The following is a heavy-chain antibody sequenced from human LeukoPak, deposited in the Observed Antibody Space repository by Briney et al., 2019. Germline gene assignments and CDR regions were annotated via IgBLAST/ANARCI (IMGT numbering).Heavy chain of an antibody. CDR3: AKIKGGSTGSPISH. V-gene: IGHV3-23*01. Sequence: GGSLRLSCAASGFTFSSYAMSWVRQAPGKGLEWVSAISGSGGSTYYADSVKGRFTISRDNSKNTLYLQMNSLRAEDTAVYYCAKIKGGSTGSPISHWGQGTLVTVSS. J-gene: IGHJ4*02. CDR1: GFTFSSYA. CDR2: ISGSGGST. D-gene: IGHD3-10*01.